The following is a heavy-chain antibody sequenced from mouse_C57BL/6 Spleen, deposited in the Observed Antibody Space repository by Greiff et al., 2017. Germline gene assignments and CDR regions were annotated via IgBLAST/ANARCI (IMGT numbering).Heavy chain of an antibody. D-gene: IGHD1-1*01. V-gene: IGHV5-6*02. J-gene: IGHJ2*01. CDR3: ARRATTDDFDY. CDR2: ISSGGSYT. Sequence: EVKRVESGGDLVKPGGSLKLSCAASGFTFSSYGMSWVRQTPDKRLEWVATISSGGSYTYYPDSVKGRFTISRDNAKNTLYLQRSSLKSEDTAMYYCARRATTDDFDYWGQGTTLTVSS. CDR1: GFTFSSYG.